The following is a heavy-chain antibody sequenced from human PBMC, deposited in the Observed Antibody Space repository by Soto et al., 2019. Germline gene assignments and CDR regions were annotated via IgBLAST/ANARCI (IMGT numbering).Heavy chain of an antibody. CDR1: GFTFSSYW. J-gene: IGHJ4*02. CDR3: ARDIIESGWATGLDY. CDR2: IKQDGSEK. V-gene: IGHV3-7*05. D-gene: IGHD6-19*01. Sequence: PGGSLRLSCAASGFTFSSYWMSWVRQAPGKGLEWVANIKQDGSEKYYVDSVKGRFTISRDNAKNSLYLQMNSLRAEDTAVYYCARDIIESGWATGLDYWGQGTLVTVSS.